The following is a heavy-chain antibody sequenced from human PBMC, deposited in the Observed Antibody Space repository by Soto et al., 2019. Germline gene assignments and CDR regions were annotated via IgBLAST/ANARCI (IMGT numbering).Heavy chain of an antibody. V-gene: IGHV3-23*01. CDR2: ISAPGDTT. Sequence: GGSLRLSCAASGFTFSSYAMSWVRQAPGKGLEWVSVISAPGDTTYYADSVKGRFTISRDNSKNTLSLQMNSLRAEDTAVYFCTRSLPYRRLFDSWGQGTLVTVSS. CDR1: GFTFSSYA. J-gene: IGHJ4*02. D-gene: IGHD3-16*02. CDR3: TRSLPYRRLFDS.